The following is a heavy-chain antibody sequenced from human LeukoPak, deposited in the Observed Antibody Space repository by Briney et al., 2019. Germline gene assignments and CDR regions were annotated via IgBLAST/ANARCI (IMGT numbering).Heavy chain of an antibody. CDR1: GYTFTVYY. Sequence: ASVKVSCKASGYTFTVYYMHWVRQAPGQGLEWMGWINPNSGGTNYAQKFQGRVTMTRDTSISTAYMELSRLRSDDTAVYYCARASTIAARRDWFDPWGQGTLVTVSS. CDR2: INPNSGGT. J-gene: IGHJ5*02. V-gene: IGHV1-2*02. D-gene: IGHD6-6*01. CDR3: ARASTIAARRDWFDP.